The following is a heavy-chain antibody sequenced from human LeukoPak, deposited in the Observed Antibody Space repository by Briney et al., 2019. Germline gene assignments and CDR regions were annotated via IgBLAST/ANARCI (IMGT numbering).Heavy chain of an antibody. D-gene: IGHD3-10*01. CDR1: GGSISSGCYY. CDR3: ASKDRGINAFDI. V-gene: IGHV4-31*03. CDR2: IYYSGST. J-gene: IGHJ3*02. Sequence: SETLSLTCTVSGGSISSGCYYWSWIRQHPEKGLEWIGYIYYSGSTYYNPSLKSRVTISVDTSKNQFSLKLSSVTAADTAVYYCASKDRGINAFDIWGQGTMVTVSS.